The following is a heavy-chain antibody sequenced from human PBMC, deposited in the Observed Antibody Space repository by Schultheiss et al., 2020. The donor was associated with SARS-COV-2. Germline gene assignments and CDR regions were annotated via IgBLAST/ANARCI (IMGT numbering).Heavy chain of an antibody. D-gene: IGHD5-18*01. J-gene: IGHJ4*02. Sequence: SETLSLTCAVYGGSFSDYHWTWIRQPPGKGLEWIGEINHSGSTYYNPSLKSRVTISVDRSKNQFSLKLRSVTPADTAVYFCARDGYSYGTFGYWGQGTLVTVSS. CDR3: ARDGYSYGTFGY. CDR2: INHSGST. CDR1: GGSFSDYH. V-gene: IGHV4-34*01.